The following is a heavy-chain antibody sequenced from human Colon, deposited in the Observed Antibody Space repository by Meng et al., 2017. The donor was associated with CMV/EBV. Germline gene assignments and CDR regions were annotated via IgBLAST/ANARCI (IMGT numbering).Heavy chain of an antibody. CDR1: GYTFTGYY. V-gene: IGHV1-2*02. CDR3: ARDNPQPRWGWSGSPAEY. D-gene: IGHD3-10*01. J-gene: IGHJ4*02. Sequence: ASVKVSCKASGYTFTGYYMHWVRQAPGQGLEWMGWINPNSGGTNYAQKFQGRVTMTRDTSISTAYMELSRLRSDDTAVYYCARDNPQPRWGWSGSPAEYWGGGSLVTVSS. CDR2: INPNSGGT.